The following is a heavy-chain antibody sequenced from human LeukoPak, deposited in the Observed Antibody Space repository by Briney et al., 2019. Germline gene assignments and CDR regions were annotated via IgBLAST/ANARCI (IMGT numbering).Heavy chain of an antibody. Sequence: GGSLRLSCAASGFTFDDYGMSWVRQAPGKGLEWVSGINWNGGSTGYADSVKGRFTISRDNAKNSPYLQMNSLRAEDTALYYCARRKVGATPYDYWGQGTLVTVSS. CDR1: GFTFDDYG. CDR3: ARRKVGATPYDY. J-gene: IGHJ4*02. D-gene: IGHD1-26*01. V-gene: IGHV3-20*04. CDR2: INWNGGST.